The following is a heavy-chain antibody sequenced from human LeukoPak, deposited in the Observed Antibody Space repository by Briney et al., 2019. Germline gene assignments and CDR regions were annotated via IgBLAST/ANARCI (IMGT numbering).Heavy chain of an antibody. CDR1: GYTFNGYF. J-gene: IGHJ4*02. CDR2: INPNTGGT. V-gene: IGHV1-2*02. CDR3: ASVSGGMYGSGSYRPPDY. Sequence: GASVKVSCKASGYTFNGYFLHWVRQAPGQGLEWMGWINPNTGGTSYAQKFRGGVTMTRDTSITTAYMELRRPRSDDTAVYYCASVSGGMYGSGSYRPPDYWGQGTLVTVSS. D-gene: IGHD3-10*01.